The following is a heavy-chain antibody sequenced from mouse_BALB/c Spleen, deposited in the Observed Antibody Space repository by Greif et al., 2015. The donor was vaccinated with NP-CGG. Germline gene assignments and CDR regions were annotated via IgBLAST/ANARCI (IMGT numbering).Heavy chain of an antibody. CDR1: GYSITSGYY. CDR3: ARDRYDRYFDV. J-gene: IGHJ1*01. V-gene: IGHV3-6*02. CDR2: ISYDGSN. D-gene: IGHD2-14*01. Sequence: EVQLQQSGPGLVKPSQSLSLTCSVTGYSITSGYYWNWIRQFPGNKLEWMGYISYDGSNNYNPSLKNRISITRDTSKNQFFLKLNSVTTEDTATYYCARDRYDRYFDVWGAGTTVTVSS.